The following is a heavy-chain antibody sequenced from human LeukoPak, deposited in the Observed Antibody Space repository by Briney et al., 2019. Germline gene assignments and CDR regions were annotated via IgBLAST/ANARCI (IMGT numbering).Heavy chain of an antibody. CDR1: GFTFSDCW. J-gene: IGHJ4*02. D-gene: IGHD6-13*01. V-gene: IGHV3-74*01. Sequence: GGSLRLSCAASGFTFSDCWMHWVRQAPGKGLVWVSRMYSDVSSTNYADSVKGRFTISRDNAKNTLYLQMNSLRAEDTAVYYCARDLAAAGTWYFDYWGQGTLVTVSS. CDR2: MYSDVSST. CDR3: ARDLAAAGTWYFDY.